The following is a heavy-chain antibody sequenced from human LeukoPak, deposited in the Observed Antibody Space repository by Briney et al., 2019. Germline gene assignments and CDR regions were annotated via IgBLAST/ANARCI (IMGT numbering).Heavy chain of an antibody. J-gene: IGHJ4*02. CDR3: AKEAITIFGVVITYFDY. CDR1: GFTFSSYS. V-gene: IGHV3-23*01. CDR2: ISGSGGST. Sequence: GGSLRLSCAASGFTFSSYSMSWVRQAPGKGLEWVSAISGSGGSTYYADFVKGRFTISRDNSKNTLYLQMNSLRAEDTAVYYCAKEAITIFGVVITYFDYWGQGTLVTVSS. D-gene: IGHD3-3*01.